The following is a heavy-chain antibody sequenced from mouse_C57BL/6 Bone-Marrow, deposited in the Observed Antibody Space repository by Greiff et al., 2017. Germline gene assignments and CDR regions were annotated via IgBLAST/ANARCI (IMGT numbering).Heavy chain of an antibody. D-gene: IGHD2-1*01. Sequence: VQLKQSGAELVTPGASVKLSCTASGFNIKDYYMHWVKQRTEQGLEWIGRIDPEDGETKYAPKFQGKATITADTSSNTAYLQLSSLTSEYTAVYYCAISSGYYVSRFADWGQGTLVTVSA. CDR2: IDPEDGET. CDR1: GFNIKDYY. J-gene: IGHJ3*01. V-gene: IGHV14-2*01. CDR3: AISSGYYVSRFAD.